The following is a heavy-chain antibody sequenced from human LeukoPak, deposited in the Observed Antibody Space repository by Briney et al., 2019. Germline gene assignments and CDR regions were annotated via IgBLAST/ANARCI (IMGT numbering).Heavy chain of an antibody. CDR2: IYYSRNT. CDR1: GGSISSSSYY. CDR3: AKDASYYYASGSRFDH. V-gene: IGHV4-39*07. Sequence: SETLSLTCTVSGGSISSSSYYWGGIRQPPGKGLEWIGSIYYSRNTYYNPSLKSRVTISVDTSKNQFSLKLSSVIAADTAVYYCAKDASYYYASGSRFDHWGQGTLVAVSS. D-gene: IGHD3-10*01. J-gene: IGHJ4*02.